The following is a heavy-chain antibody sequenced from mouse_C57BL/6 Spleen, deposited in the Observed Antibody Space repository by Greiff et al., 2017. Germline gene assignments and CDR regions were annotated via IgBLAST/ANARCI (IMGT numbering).Heavy chain of an antibody. D-gene: IGHD1-1*01. CDR1: GFTFSDYG. Sequence: EVHLVESGGGLVKPGGSLKLSCAASGFTFSDYGMHWVRQAPEKGLEWVAYISSGSSTIYYADTVKGRFTLSRDNAKNTLFLQMTSLRSEDTAMYYCAGGNYEAMDYWGQGTTVTVSS. CDR3: AGGNYEAMDY. J-gene: IGHJ4*01. CDR2: ISSGSSTI. V-gene: IGHV5-17*01.